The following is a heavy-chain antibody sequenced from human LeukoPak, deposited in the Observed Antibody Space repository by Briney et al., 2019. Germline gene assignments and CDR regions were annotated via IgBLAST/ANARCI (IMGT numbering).Heavy chain of an antibody. J-gene: IGHJ6*02. D-gene: IGHD5-18*01. CDR1: GGTFSSYA. V-gene: IGHV1-69*13. CDR3: ARGIQLWLRNYYYGMDV. CDR2: IIPIFGTA. Sequence: ASVKVSCKASGGTFSSYAISWVRQAPGQGLEWMGGIIPIFGTANYAQKFQGRVTITADESTSTAYMELSSLRSEDTAVYYCARGIQLWLRNYYYGMDVWGQGTTVTVSS.